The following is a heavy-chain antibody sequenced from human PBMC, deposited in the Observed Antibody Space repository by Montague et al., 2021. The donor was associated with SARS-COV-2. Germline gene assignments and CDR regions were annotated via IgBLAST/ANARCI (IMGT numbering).Heavy chain of an antibody. V-gene: IGHV4-34*01. Sequence: SETLSLTSAVYGGSFSDYYWSWIRQPPGKGLEWIGEINHTGATNXNPSLKSRVTLSMDTSKNQFSLNLKSVTAADTAVYYCARGLIRINMAVVIFIGGQYWFDSWGQGTLVTVTS. CDR3: ARGLIRINMAVVIFIGGQYWFDS. CDR1: GGSFSDYY. D-gene: IGHD3-22*01. CDR2: INHTGAT. J-gene: IGHJ5*01.